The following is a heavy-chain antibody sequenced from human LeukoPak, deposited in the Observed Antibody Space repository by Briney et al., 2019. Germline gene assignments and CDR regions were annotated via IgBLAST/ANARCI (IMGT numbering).Heavy chain of an antibody. CDR3: ARSYDFWSGYFGY. D-gene: IGHD3-3*01. CDR2: INSDGSST. J-gene: IGHJ4*02. Sequence: PGGSLRLSCAASGFTFSSYWMHWVRQAPGKGLVWVSRINSDGSSTSYADSVKGRFTISRDNAKKTLYLQMNSLRAEDTAVYYCARSYDFWSGYFGYWGQGTLVTVSS. CDR1: GFTFSSYW. V-gene: IGHV3-74*01.